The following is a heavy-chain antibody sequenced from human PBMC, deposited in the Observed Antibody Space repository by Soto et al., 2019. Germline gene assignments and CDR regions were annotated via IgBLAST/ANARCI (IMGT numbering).Heavy chain of an antibody. CDR1: GFTFSSYA. J-gene: IGHJ4*02. CDR2: ISYDGSNK. CDR3: ARARGYCSSTSCDKIIDY. Sequence: GGSLRLSCAASGFTFSSYAMHWVRQAPGKGLEWVAVISYDGSNKYYADSMKGRFTISRDNSKNTLYLQMNSLRAEDTAVYYCARARGYCSSTSCDKIIDYWGQGTLVTVSS. D-gene: IGHD2-2*01. V-gene: IGHV3-30-3*01.